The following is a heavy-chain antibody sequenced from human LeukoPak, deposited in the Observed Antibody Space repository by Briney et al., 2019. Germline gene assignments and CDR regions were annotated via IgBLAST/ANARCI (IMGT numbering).Heavy chain of an antibody. CDR1: GDSISRYY. Sequence: SETLSLTCTVSGDSISRYYWSWVRQPPGKGLEWMGYINYSGDTNYNPSLKSRVTISVDTSKNQCSLRLTSVTAADTAVYYCAREGRQDYVYFDCWGQGTLVTVSS. CDR2: INYSGDT. CDR3: AREGRQDYVYFDC. V-gene: IGHV4-59*01. D-gene: IGHD4-17*01. J-gene: IGHJ4*02.